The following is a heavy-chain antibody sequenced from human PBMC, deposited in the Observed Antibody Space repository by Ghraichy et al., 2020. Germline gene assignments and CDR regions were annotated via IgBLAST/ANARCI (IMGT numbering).Heavy chain of an antibody. D-gene: IGHD6-13*01. J-gene: IGHJ5*02. CDR2: INHSGST. V-gene: IGHV4-34*01. CDR3: ARRRRSWFFWGFDP. CDR1: GGSFSGYY. Sequence: SETLSLTCAVYGGSFSGYYWSWIRQPPGKGLEWIGEINHSGSTNYNPSLKSRVTISVDTSKNQFSLKLSSVTAADTAVYYCARRRRSWFFWGFDPWGQGTLVTVSS.